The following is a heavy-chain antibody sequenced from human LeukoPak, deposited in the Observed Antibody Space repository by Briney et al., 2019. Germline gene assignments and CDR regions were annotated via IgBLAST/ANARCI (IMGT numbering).Heavy chain of an antibody. J-gene: IGHJ4*02. Sequence: GGSLRLSCAASGFTFSSYAMSWVRQAPGKGLEWVSAISGSGRSAYFAGSVEGRFTISRDNSKNMLYLQMNSLRAEDTAAYYCAKETQFGGVIVTNFDYWGQGTLVTVSS. CDR3: AKETQFGGVIVTNFDY. V-gene: IGHV3-23*01. D-gene: IGHD3-16*02. CDR2: ISGSGRSA. CDR1: GFTFSSYA.